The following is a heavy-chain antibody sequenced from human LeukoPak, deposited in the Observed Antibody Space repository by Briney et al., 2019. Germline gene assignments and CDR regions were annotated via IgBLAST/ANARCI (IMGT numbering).Heavy chain of an antibody. D-gene: IGHD1-26*01. J-gene: IGHJ4*02. V-gene: IGHV3-23*01. CDR1: GFTFSSYA. CDR3: AKDFRPHIVGAIYFVY. CDR2: ISGSGGST. Sequence: GGSLRLSCAASGFTFSSYAMSWVRQAPGKGLEWVSAISGSGGSTYYADSVKGRFTISRDNSKNTLYLQMNSLRAEDTAVYYCAKDFRPHIVGAIYFVYWGQGTLVTVSS.